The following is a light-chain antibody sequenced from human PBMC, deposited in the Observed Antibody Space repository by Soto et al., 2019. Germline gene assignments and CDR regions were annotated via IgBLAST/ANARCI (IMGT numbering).Light chain of an antibody. J-gene: IGLJ1*01. CDR1: SSDVGGYNY. Sequence: QSVLTQPPSASGSPGQSVTISCTGTSSDVGGYNYVSWYQQHPGRAPKLMIYDVSKRPSGVPDRFSGSKSGNTASLTVSGLQVEDKAAYYCSSYALTHIVFGTGTKVTVL. V-gene: IGLV2-8*01. CDR2: DVS. CDR3: SSYALTHIV.